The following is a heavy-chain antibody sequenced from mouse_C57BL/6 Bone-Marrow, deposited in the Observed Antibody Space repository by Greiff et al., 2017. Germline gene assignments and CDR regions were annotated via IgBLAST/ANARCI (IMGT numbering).Heavy chain of an antibody. Sequence: VQLQQPGAELVKPGASVKLSCKASGYTFTSYWMHWVKQRPGQGLEWIGMIHPNSGSTNYNEKFKSKATLTVDKSSSTAYMQLSSLTSEDSAVYYCARKEGVTTVVVPFDYWGQGTTLTVSS. D-gene: IGHD1-1*01. J-gene: IGHJ2*01. CDR3: ARKEGVTTVVVPFDY. V-gene: IGHV1-64*01. CDR2: IHPNSGST. CDR1: GYTFTSYW.